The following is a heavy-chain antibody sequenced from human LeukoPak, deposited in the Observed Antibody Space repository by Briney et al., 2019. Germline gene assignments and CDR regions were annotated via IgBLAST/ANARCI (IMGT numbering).Heavy chain of an antibody. Sequence: ASVKVSCKASGDTFIGYSISWVRQAPGHGLEWMGWITPYNGNTNYVQNFQGRVTMTTDTSTSTAYMELRSLRSDDTAVYYCAREYGGNPGLFGYWGQGTLVTVSS. CDR3: AREYGGNPGLFGY. CDR1: GDTFIGYS. J-gene: IGHJ4*02. V-gene: IGHV1-18*01. D-gene: IGHD4-23*01. CDR2: ITPYNGNT.